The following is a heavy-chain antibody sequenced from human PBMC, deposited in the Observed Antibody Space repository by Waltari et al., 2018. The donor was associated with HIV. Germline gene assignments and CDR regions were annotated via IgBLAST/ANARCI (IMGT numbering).Heavy chain of an antibody. CDR1: PASRPNNFFY. CDR2: VYYSGSP. Sequence: QVQLRESGPRLLKPLAILSPPLIVSPASRPNNFFYWALILPSPGMRLEWMGRVYYSGSPYYNPSLRSRVAMSLDTSRNQFSLNLTSVTVADTASYYCARSPFTNVASIRKLGWLDPWGQGKLVTVSS. CDR3: ARSPFTNVASIRKLGWLDP. V-gene: IGHV4-39*01. J-gene: IGHJ5*02. D-gene: IGHD3-16*01.